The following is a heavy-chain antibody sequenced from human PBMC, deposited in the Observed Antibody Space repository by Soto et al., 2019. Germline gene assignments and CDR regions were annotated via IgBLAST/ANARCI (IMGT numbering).Heavy chain of an antibody. CDR3: ERDYCSGGSGYWFSDY. Sequence: PGESLKISCKGSGYSFTSYWISWVRQMPGKGLEWMGRIDPSDSYTNYSPSFQGHVTISADKSISTAYLQWSSLKASDTAMYYCERDYCSGGSGYWFSDYWGQGTLVTVSS. V-gene: IGHV5-10-1*01. CDR1: GYSFTSYW. J-gene: IGHJ4*02. D-gene: IGHD2-15*01. CDR2: IDPSDSYT.